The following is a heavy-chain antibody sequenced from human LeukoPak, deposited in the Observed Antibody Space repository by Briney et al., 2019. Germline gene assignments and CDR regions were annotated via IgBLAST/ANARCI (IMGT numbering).Heavy chain of an antibody. V-gene: IGHV1-18*01. Sequence: ASVKVSCKASGYTFTSYGISWVRQAPGQGLEWMGWISAYNGNTNYAQKLQGRVTMTTDTSTSTAYMELRSLRSDDTAVYYCARVEGADGITIFGVVINYWGQGTLVTVSS. J-gene: IGHJ4*02. CDR2: ISAYNGNT. D-gene: IGHD3-3*01. CDR3: ARVEGADGITIFGVVINY. CDR1: GYTFTSYG.